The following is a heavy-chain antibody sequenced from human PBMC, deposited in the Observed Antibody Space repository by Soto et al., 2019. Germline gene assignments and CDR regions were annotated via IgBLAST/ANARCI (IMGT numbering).Heavy chain of an antibody. J-gene: IGHJ6*02. CDR2: IWYDGTNA. Sequence: LRLSCEASGFSFSTYGMHWVRQAPGKGLQWVAVIWYDGTNAYYADSVKGRFTISRDNSKDTLYLEMNNLRAEDTAVYYCARVEAPLIHSDHYYYGMDVWGQGTTVTVSS. CDR1: GFSFSTYG. CDR3: ARVEAPLIHSDHYYYGMDV. D-gene: IGHD1-26*01. V-gene: IGHV3-33*01.